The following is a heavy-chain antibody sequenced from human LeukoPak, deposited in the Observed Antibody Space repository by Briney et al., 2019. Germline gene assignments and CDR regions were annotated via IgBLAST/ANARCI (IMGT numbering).Heavy chain of an antibody. Sequence: GGSLRLSCAASGFTFSSYGMHWVRQAPGKGLEWVAFIRHDGSNKYYADSVKGRFTISRDNSKNTLYLQMNSLRAEDTAVYYCAKDPNTIFGDTALDYWGQGTLVTVSS. J-gene: IGHJ4*02. CDR2: IRHDGSNK. D-gene: IGHD3-3*01. V-gene: IGHV3-30*02. CDR1: GFTFSSYG. CDR3: AKDPNTIFGDTALDY.